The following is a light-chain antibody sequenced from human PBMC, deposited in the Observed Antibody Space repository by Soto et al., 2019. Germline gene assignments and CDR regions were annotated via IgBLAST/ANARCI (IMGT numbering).Light chain of an antibody. CDR3: QQYGSSSWT. Sequence: EIVLTQSPGTLSLSPGERATLSCRASQSVSSSYLAWYQQKPGQAPRLLIYGASSRATGITDRFSGSGSGTAFTLTIRSLEPEDWAVYSCQQYGSSSWTFGQGTKVEI. CDR2: GAS. J-gene: IGKJ1*01. CDR1: QSVSSSY. V-gene: IGKV3-20*01.